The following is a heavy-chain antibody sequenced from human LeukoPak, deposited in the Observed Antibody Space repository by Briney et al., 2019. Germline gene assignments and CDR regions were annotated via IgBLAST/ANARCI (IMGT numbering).Heavy chain of an antibody. V-gene: IGHV4-39*07. D-gene: IGHD6-13*01. CDR3: ARGPADGIAAAFGWFDP. CDR2: IYYSGST. CDR1: GGSISSSSYY. Sequence: SETLSLTCTVSGGSISSSSYYWGWIRQPPGEGLEWIGSIYYSGSTYYNPSLKSRVTISVDTSKNQFSLKLSSVTAADTAVYYCARGPADGIAAAFGWFDPWGQGTLVTVSS. J-gene: IGHJ5*02.